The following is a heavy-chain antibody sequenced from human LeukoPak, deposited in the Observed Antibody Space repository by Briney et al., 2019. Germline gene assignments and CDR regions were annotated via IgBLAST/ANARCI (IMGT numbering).Heavy chain of an antibody. V-gene: IGHV3-48*04. Sequence: PGGSLRLSCAASGFTFTSCTMSWVRQAPGKGLEWVSYISSTGTTMQYADSVRGRFTIARDNTKNSLYLQMNSLRAEDTAVYYCARGTQSPVSGYFDFWGQGTLVTVSS. CDR2: ISSTGTTM. CDR3: ARGTQSPVSGYFDF. CDR1: GFTFTSCT. J-gene: IGHJ4*02. D-gene: IGHD3-10*01.